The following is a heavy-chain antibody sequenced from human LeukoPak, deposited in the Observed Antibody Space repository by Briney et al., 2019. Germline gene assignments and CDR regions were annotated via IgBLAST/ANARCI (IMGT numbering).Heavy chain of an antibody. V-gene: IGHV4-59*08. CDR1: GGSISSYY. CDR3: ARHRGVVGATTIDY. J-gene: IGHJ4*02. D-gene: IGHD1-26*01. Sequence: SETLSLTCTVSGGSISSYYWSWIRQPPGKGLEWIGYIYYSGSTNYNPSLKSRVTISVDTSKNQFSLKLSSVTAADTAVYYCARHRGVVGATTIDYWGQGTLVTVSS. CDR2: IYYSGST.